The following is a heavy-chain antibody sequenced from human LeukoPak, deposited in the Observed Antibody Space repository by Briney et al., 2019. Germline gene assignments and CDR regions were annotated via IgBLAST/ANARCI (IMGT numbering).Heavy chain of an antibody. CDR3: ARRQTYFDY. J-gene: IGHJ4*02. CDR1: NGSISPYF. Sequence: SETLSLTCTVSNGSISPYFWSWIRQPPGKGLEWIGYIYYSGSTKYNPSLKSRVTISLDTSKKQFSLKQSSVTAADTALYYCARRQTYFDYWGQGTLVTVSS. CDR2: IYYSGST. V-gene: IGHV4-59*08.